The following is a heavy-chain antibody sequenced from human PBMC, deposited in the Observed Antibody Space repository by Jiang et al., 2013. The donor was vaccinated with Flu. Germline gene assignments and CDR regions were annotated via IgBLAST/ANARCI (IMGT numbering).Heavy chain of an antibody. CDR1: GGSFSGYY. D-gene: IGHD3-10*01. CDR2: INHSGST. J-gene: IGHJ6*04. Sequence: LLKPSETLSLTCAVYGGSFSGYYWSWIRQPPGKGLEWIGEINHSGSTNYNPSLKSRVTISVDTSKNQFSLKLSSVTAADTAVYYCAIRRGQLLWFGELLKEYGMDVWGKGTTVTVSS. V-gene: IGHV4-34*01. CDR3: AIRRGQLLWFGELLKEYGMDV.